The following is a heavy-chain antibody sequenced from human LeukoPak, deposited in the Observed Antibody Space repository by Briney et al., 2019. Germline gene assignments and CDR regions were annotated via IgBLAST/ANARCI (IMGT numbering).Heavy chain of an antibody. CDR1: EFTFSHYS. CDR2: ISSSSSYI. J-gene: IGHJ4*02. Sequence: GGSLRLSCAASEFTFSHYSMNWVRQAPGKGLEWVSSISSSSSYIYYANSVKGRFTISRDNAKNSLYLQMNSLRAEDTAVYYCARASCSSSSCSAYYFDYWGQGTLDTVSS. D-gene: IGHD2-2*01. V-gene: IGHV3-21*01. CDR3: ARASCSSSSCSAYYFDY.